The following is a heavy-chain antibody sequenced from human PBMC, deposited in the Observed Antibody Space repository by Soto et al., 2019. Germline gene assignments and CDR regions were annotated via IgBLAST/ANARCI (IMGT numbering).Heavy chain of an antibody. V-gene: IGHV4-34*01. CDR3: ARMAVGFGPVLPYYMDV. CDR2: INHSGST. D-gene: IGHD3-3*01. J-gene: IGHJ6*03. Sequence: QVQLQQWGAGLLKPSETLSLTCAVYGGSFSGYYWSWIRQPPGKGLEWIGEINHSGSTNYNPSLKSRVTISVDTSKNQFSLKLSSVTAADTAVYYCARMAVGFGPVLPYYMDVWGKGTTVTVSS. CDR1: GGSFSGYY.